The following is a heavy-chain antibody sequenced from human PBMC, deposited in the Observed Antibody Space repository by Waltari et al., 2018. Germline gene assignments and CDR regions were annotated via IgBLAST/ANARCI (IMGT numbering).Heavy chain of an antibody. D-gene: IGHD4-17*01. Sequence: QVQLQESGPGLVKPSGTLSLTCAVSGGSISSSNWWRWVRQPPGKGLEWIGEIYHSGSTNYNPSLKSRVSISVDTSKNQFSLKMYSVTAADTAVYYCARRVFRLPTVTTPPSSYFDLWGRGTLVTVSS. CDR1: GGSISSSNW. J-gene: IGHJ2*01. CDR2: IYHSGST. CDR3: ARRVFRLPTVTTPPSSYFDL. V-gene: IGHV4-4*02.